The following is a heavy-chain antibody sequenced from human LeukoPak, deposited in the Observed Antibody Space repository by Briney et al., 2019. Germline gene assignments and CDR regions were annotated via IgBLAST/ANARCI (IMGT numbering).Heavy chain of an antibody. Sequence: SGGSLRLSCAASGFTFSSYAMHWVRQAPGKGLEWVSYIGSSGNTIYYADSVKGRFTISRDNAKNSLYLQMNSLRAEDTAVYYCARDAAAAGPYYYYGMDVWGQGTTVTVSS. CDR3: ARDAAAAGPYYYYGMDV. CDR1: GFTFSSYA. D-gene: IGHD6-13*01. V-gene: IGHV3-48*04. J-gene: IGHJ6*02. CDR2: IGSSGNTI.